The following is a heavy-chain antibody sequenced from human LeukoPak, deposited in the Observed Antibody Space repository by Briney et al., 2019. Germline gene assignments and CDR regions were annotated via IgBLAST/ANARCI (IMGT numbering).Heavy chain of an antibody. CDR3: AREVAAGSHKGFDY. CDR2: IYYNGGT. Sequence: PSETLSLTCAVSGGSISTNNWWHWVRQSPGKGLEWIAEIYYNGGTNYNPSLKSRVTISVDTSKNQFSPNVNSVTAADTAMYYCAREVAAGSHKGFDYWGQGTLVTVSS. D-gene: IGHD6-19*01. CDR1: GGSISTNNW. J-gene: IGHJ4*02. V-gene: IGHV4-4*02.